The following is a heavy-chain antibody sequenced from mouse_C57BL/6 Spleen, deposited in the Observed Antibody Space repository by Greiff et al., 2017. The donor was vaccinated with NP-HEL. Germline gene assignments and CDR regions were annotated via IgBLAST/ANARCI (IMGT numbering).Heavy chain of an antibody. CDR1: GYSFTGYY. CDR2: INPSTGGT. Sequence: EVQLQQSGPELVKPGASVKISCKASGYSFTGYYMNWVKQSPEKSLEWIGEINPSTGGTTYNQKFKAKATLTVDKSSSTAYMQLKSLTSEDSAVYYCARWEDSNPFAYWGQGTLVTVSA. D-gene: IGHD2-5*01. CDR3: ARWEDSNPFAY. J-gene: IGHJ3*01. V-gene: IGHV1-42*01.